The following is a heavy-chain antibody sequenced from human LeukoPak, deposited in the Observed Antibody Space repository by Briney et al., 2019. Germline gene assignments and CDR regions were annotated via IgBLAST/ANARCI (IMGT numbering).Heavy chain of an antibody. CDR1: GFTFDNFA. CDR3: ARGDWAYGSGSHY. J-gene: IGHJ4*02. D-gene: IGHD3-10*01. CDR2: ITWNSRVK. V-gene: IGHV3-9*01. Sequence: GGSLRLSCAASGFTFDNFAMHWVRQAPGKGLEWVSGITWNSRVKTYTPSVKGRFTISRDNAKNSLDLQMNSLRAEDTAVYYCARGDWAYGSGSHYWGQGTLVTVSS.